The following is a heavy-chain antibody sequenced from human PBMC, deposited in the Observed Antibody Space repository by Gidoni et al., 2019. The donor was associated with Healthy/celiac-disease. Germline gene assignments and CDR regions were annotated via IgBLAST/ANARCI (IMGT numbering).Heavy chain of an antibody. V-gene: IGHV3-33*01. Sequence: QVQLVESGGGVVQPGRCRRLSCAGSGFTFSSYGMHWVRQAPGKGLEWVAVILYDGSNKYYADSVKGRFTISRDNSKNTLYLQMNSLRAEDTAVYYCARDQSSGWSFDYWGQGTLVTVSS. CDR2: ILYDGSNK. D-gene: IGHD6-19*01. J-gene: IGHJ4*02. CDR1: GFTFSSYG. CDR3: ARDQSSGWSFDY.